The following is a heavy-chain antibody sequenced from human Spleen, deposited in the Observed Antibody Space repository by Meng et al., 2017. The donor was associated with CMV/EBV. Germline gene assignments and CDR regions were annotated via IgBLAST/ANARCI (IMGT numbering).Heavy chain of an antibody. D-gene: IGHD2-2*01. CDR2: ISAYNGNT. J-gene: IGHJ6*02. CDR3: GRGGSSAWYYYYAVDV. V-gene: IGHV1-18*04. CDR1: GYTFTDYW. Sequence: ASVKVSCKASGYTFTDYWMHWVRQAPGQGLEWMGWISAYNGNTNYAQKLQGRVTVTTDTSTSTAYMELRSLTSDDTAVYYCGRGGSSAWYYYYAVDVWGQGTTVTVSS.